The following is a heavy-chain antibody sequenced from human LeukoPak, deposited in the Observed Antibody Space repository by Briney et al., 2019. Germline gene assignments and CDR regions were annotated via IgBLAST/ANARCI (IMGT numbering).Heavy chain of an antibody. D-gene: IGHD4-17*01. Sequence: SVKVSRKASGYTFTSYAMNWVRQAPGQGLEWMGGIILIFGTANYAQKFQGRVTITADESTSTAYMELSSLRSEDTAVYYCARDSALRLYYGMDVWGQGTTVTVSS. CDR2: IILIFGTA. CDR3: ARDSALRLYYGMDV. CDR1: GYTFTSYA. V-gene: IGHV1-69*13. J-gene: IGHJ6*02.